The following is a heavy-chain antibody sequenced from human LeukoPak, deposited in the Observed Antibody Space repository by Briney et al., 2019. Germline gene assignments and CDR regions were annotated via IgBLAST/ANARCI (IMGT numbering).Heavy chain of an antibody. J-gene: IGHJ4*02. D-gene: IGHD6-13*01. CDR1: GDSISSSFYY. V-gene: IGHV4-39*07. CDR2: IHYSGST. Sequence: PSETLSLTCTVSGDSISSSFYYWGWIRQPPGKGLEWIGNIHYSGSTYYSPSLKSRVTISVDTSKNQFSLKLSSVTAADTAVYYCARGGSWGEALDYWGQGTLVTVSS. CDR3: ARGGSWGEALDY.